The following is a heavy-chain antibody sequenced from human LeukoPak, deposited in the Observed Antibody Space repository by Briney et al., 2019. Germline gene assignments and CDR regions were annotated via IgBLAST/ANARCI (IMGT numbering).Heavy chain of an antibody. CDR1: GYTFTSYG. J-gene: IGHJ4*02. CDR2: ISAYNGNT. CDR3: ARDLFLDYNSGRGY. D-gene: IGHD6-19*01. V-gene: IGHV1-18*01. Sequence: ASVKVSCKASGYTFTSYGISWVRQAPGQGREGMGWISAYNGNTNYAQKLQGRVTMTTDTSTSTAYMELRSLRSDDTAVYYCARDLFLDYNSGRGYWGQGTLVTVSS.